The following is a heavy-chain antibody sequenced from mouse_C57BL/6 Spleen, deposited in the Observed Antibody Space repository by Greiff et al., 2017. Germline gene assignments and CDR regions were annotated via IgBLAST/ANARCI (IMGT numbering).Heavy chain of an antibody. CDR1: GFTFTDYY. D-gene: IGHD1-1*01. V-gene: IGHV7-3*01. CDR3: ARYRDYGSGTGYFDY. J-gene: IGHJ2*01. CDR2: IRNKANGYTT. Sequence: EVMLVESGGGLVQPGSSLSLSCAASGFTFTDYYMSWVRQPPGKALEWLGFIRNKANGYTTEYSASVKGRFTISRDNSQSILYLQMNALRAEDSATYYCARYRDYGSGTGYFDYWGQGTTLTVSS.